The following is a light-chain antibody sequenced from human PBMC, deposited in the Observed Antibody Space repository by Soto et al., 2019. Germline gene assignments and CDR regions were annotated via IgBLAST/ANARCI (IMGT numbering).Light chain of an antibody. J-gene: IGKJ5*01. CDR1: QSIATS. CDR2: DAS. Sequence: DIQMTQSPSSLSASVGDRVTITCRASQSIATSLNWYQQKPGKAPNLLIYDASSLQTGVPARFSGSGSGTDFTLTISSLQPEDFGTYHCQQSYSTSGITFGQGTLLEIK. V-gene: IGKV1-39*01. CDR3: QQSYSTSGIT.